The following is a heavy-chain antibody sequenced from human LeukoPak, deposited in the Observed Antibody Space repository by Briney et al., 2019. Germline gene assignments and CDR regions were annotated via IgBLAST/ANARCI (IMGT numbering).Heavy chain of an antibody. CDR1: GFTFSCCG. D-gene: IGHD3-10*01. CDR3: ASDMVRGVITFNFDY. CDR2: ISYDGSNK. J-gene: IGHJ4*02. Sequence: GGSLRLSCAASGFTFSCCGMHWVRQAPGKGLEWVAVISYDGSNKYYADSVKGRFTISRDNSKNTLYLQMNSLRAEDTAVYYCASDMVRGVITFNFDYWGQGTLVTVSS. V-gene: IGHV3-30*03.